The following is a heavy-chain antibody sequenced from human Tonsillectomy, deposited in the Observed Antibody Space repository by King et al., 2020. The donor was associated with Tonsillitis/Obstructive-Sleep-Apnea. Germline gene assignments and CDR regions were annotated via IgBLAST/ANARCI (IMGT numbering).Heavy chain of an antibody. Sequence: VQLVESGGGLVQPGRSLRLSCAASGFTFDDHAMHWVRHAPGKGLEWVSGISWNSGSIVYADSVKGRFTISRDNAKNSLYLQMNSLRVEDTAFYYCAKGPYSNYVGGVDYWGQGPLVTVSS. CDR3: AKGPYSNYVGGVDY. CDR2: ISWNSGSI. J-gene: IGHJ4*02. V-gene: IGHV3-9*01. D-gene: IGHD4-11*01. CDR1: GFTFDDHA.